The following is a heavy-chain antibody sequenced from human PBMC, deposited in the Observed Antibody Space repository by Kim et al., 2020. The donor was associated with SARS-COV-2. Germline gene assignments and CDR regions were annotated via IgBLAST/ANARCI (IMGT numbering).Heavy chain of an antibody. CDR2: LTHSGNT. CDR3: ASHLGTSDTYGMDV. Sequence: SETLSLTCAVSGGSVTDYYWSWIRQPPGKGLEWIGELTHSGNTYYNPSLRGRVTISVDTSKNHLSLIVNSVTAADTAVYYCASHLGTSDTYGMDVWGQGT. CDR1: GGSVTDYY. J-gene: IGHJ6*02. D-gene: IGHD1-1*01. V-gene: IGHV4-34*01.